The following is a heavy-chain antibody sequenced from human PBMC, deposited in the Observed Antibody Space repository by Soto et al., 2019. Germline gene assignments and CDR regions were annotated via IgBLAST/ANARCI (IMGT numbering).Heavy chain of an antibody. CDR3: ARVPDY. Sequence: SETLSLTCTVSGVSISSGGYSWSWIRQPPGKGLEWIGYMYHSGSTYYNPSLKSRVTISIDRSKNQFSLKLSSVTAADAAVYYCARVPDYRGQGILVTVSS. CDR2: MYHSGST. J-gene: IGHJ4*02. CDR1: GVSISSGGYS. V-gene: IGHV4-30-2*01. D-gene: IGHD2-2*01.